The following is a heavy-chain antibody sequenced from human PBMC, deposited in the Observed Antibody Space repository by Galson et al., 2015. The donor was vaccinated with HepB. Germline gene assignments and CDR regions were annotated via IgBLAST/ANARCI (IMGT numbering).Heavy chain of an antibody. CDR2: IWDDGSNK. Sequence: SLRLSCAAPGFTFRSYGMHWARQAPGKGLGWGAVIWDDGSNKYYADAVKGRFTISRDNSKNTLYLQMNSLRAEDTAVYYCARGNTIFGVVIPRPDYYYYYMDVWGKGTTVTVSS. J-gene: IGHJ6*03. D-gene: IGHD3-3*01. CDR3: ARGNTIFGVVIPRPDYYYYYMDV. V-gene: IGHV3-33*01. CDR1: GFTFRSYG.